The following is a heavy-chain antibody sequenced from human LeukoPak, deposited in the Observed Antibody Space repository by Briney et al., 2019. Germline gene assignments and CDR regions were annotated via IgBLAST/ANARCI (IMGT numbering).Heavy chain of an antibody. D-gene: IGHD6-13*01. CDR2: IYSGGST. J-gene: IGHJ4*02. CDR3: AAAGTSTVDY. CDR1: GFTFSSYS. Sequence: GGSLRLSCAASGFTFSSYSMNWVRQAPGKGLEWVSVIYSGGSTYYADSVKGRFTISRDNYKNTLYLQMNSLRAEDTAVYYCAAAGTSTVDYWGQGTLVTVSS. V-gene: IGHV3-66*01.